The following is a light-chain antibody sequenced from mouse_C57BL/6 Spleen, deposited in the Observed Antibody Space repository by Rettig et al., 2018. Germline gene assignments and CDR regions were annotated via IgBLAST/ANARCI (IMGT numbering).Light chain of an antibody. J-gene: IGKJ4*01. CDR3: QQWSSNPFT. CDR1: SSVSY. CDR2: LTS. V-gene: IGKV4-68*01. Sequence: QIVLTQSPALMSASPGEKVTMTCSASSSVSYMYWYQQKPRSSPKPWIYLTSNLASGVPARFSGSGSGTSYSLTISSMEAEDAATYYCQQWSSNPFTFGS.